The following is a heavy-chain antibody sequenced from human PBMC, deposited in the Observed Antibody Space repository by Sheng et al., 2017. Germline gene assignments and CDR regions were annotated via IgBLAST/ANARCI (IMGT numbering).Heavy chain of an antibody. Sequence: EVQLVDSGGGLVKPGESLRLSCAAAGFTFSKAWMSWVRQAPGKGLEWVGRIKSKTDGETTDYAAPVKGRFTISRDDSENMLYLQMNSLQTEDTAVYYCTTAFSNYASESPFDYWGQGTLVTVSS. D-gene: IGHD3-10*01. J-gene: IGHJ4*02. CDR1: GFTFSKAW. CDR3: TTAFSNYASESPFDY. V-gene: IGHV3-15*01. CDR2: IKSKTDGETT.